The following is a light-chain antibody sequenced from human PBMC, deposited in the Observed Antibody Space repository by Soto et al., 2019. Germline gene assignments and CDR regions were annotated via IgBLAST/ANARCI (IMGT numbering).Light chain of an antibody. J-gene: IGLJ2*01. CDR1: SSDVGGYNY. CDR2: DVS. Sequence: QSALTQPASVSGSPGQSITISCTGTSSDVGGYNYVSWYQQHPGKAPKLMIHDVSNRPSGVSNRFSGSKSGNTASLTISGLQAEDEAGYYCSSYTSSSTLVFGGGTKLTVL. V-gene: IGLV2-14*01. CDR3: SSYTSSSTLV.